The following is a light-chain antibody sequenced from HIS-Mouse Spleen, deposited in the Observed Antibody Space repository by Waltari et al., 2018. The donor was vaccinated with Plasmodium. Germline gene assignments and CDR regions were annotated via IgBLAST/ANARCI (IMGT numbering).Light chain of an antibody. J-gene: IGKJ5*01. CDR2: GAS. CDR3: QQYGSSPIT. CDR1: QSVSSSY. Sequence: EIVLTQSPGTLSLSPGERATLSCRASQSVSSSYLAWYQQKPGQAPRLLNLGASSRATGIPDRFRGSGSGTDFTLTISRLEPEDFAVYYCQQYGSSPITFGQGTRLEIK. V-gene: IGKV3-20*01.